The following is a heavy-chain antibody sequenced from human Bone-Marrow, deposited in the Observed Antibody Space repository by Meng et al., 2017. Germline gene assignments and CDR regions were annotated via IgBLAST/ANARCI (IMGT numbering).Heavy chain of an antibody. D-gene: IGHD6-13*01. Sequence: EVQLVGVGGGLVKPGGSLRLSCVASGFSFTDAWMSWVRQAPGKGLEWVGRIKRNSDGGTTDYAAPVKGRFTISRDDSKNTLFLQMNSLITEDTAVYFCATGAAAADHWGQGTLVTVSS. CDR1: GFSFTDAW. CDR2: IKRNSDGGTT. CDR3: ATGAAAADH. V-gene: IGHV3-15*01. J-gene: IGHJ4*02.